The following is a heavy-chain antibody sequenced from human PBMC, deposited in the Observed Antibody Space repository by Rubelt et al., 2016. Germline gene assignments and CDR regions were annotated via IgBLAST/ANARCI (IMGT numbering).Heavy chain of an antibody. CDR2: IYSGGST. V-gene: IGHV3-53*01. CDR3: ARETGNFTMVPYYYYGMDV. J-gene: IGHJ6*02. D-gene: IGHD3-10*01. Sequence: EVQLVESGGGLVQPGGSLRLSCAASGFTVSSNYMSWVRQAPGKGLEWVSVIYSGGSTYYADSVKGRFTISRDKSKNTLYLQMNSLRAEDTAVYYCARETGNFTMVPYYYYGMDVWGQGTTVTVSS. CDR1: GFTVSSNY.